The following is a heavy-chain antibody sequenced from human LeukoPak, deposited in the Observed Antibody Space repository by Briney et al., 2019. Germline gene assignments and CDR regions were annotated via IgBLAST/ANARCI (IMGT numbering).Heavy chain of an antibody. CDR1: GFTFSSYS. V-gene: IGHV3-21*01. Sequence: PGGSLRLSCATSGFTFSSYSMTWVRQAPGKGLEWVSSISSSSGYIYYADSVKGRFTISRDNAKNSLYLQMNSLRAEDTAVYYCAQGGATISDYWGQGTLVTVSS. J-gene: IGHJ4*02. CDR3: AQGGATISDY. CDR2: ISSSSGYI. D-gene: IGHD5-12*01.